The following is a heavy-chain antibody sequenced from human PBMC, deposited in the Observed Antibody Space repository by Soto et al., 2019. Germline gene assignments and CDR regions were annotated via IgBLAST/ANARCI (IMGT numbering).Heavy chain of an antibody. Sequence: HPGGSLRLSCAASGFKFSNYAMSWVRQAPGKGLEWVSLISATGGGTYYADSVKGRFTISRDNFHNTLYLQVHSLTAEDTAVYYCAKDRRAGGNSAFYFDFWGQGAQVTVSS. D-gene: IGHD3-16*01. CDR2: ISATGGGT. CDR1: GFKFSNYA. V-gene: IGHV3-23*01. J-gene: IGHJ4*02. CDR3: AKDRRAGGNSAFYFDF.